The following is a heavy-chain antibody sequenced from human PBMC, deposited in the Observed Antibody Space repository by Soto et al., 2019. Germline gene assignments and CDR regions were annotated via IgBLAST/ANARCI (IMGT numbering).Heavy chain of an antibody. D-gene: IGHD5-12*01. V-gene: IGHV4-4*02. CDR3: AVPGRGDFDY. Sequence: PSETLSLTCAVSGASIGTNNWWSWVRQPPGKGLEWSGEVYHSGTTNCNPSLKSRVTISIDKSKNQFSLTLTSMTAADTALYYCAVPGRGDFDYWSQGTLVTVS. J-gene: IGHJ4*02. CDR1: GASIGTNNW. CDR2: VYHSGTT.